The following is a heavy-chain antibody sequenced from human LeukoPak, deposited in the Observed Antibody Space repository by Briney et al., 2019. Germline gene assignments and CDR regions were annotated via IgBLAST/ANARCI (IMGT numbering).Heavy chain of an antibody. CDR3: ARHISDCGGDCPFDS. D-gene: IGHD2-21*02. V-gene: IGHV5-51*01. CDR2: IYPGDSDT. J-gene: IGHJ4*02. Sequence: GESLKISCKGSGYRFTTYWIGWVRQMPGKGLEWMEIIYPGDSDTRYSPSFQGQVTISADKSISTASLQWSSLKASDTAMYYCARHISDCGGDCPFDSWGQGTLVTVSS. CDR1: GYRFTTYW.